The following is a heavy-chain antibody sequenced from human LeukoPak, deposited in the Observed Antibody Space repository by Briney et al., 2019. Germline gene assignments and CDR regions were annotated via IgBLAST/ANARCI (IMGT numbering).Heavy chain of an antibody. CDR1: GGSISSYY. Sequence: SETLSLTCTVSGGSISSYYWSWIRQPPGKGLEWIGYIYYSGSTNYNPSLKSRVTISVDTSKNQFSLKLSSVTAADTAVYYCARDGTYCSGGSCPDYGMDVWGQGTTVTVSS. CDR2: IYYSGST. CDR3: ARDGTYCSGGSCPDYGMDV. V-gene: IGHV4-59*01. D-gene: IGHD2-15*01. J-gene: IGHJ6*02.